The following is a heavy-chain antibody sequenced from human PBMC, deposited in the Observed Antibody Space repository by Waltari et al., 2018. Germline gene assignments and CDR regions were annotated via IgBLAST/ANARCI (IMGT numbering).Heavy chain of an antibody. Sequence: QVQLQQWGAGLLKPSETLSLTCAVYGGSFSGYYRRWIRQPPGKGLEWIGEINHSGSTNYNPSLKSRVTISVDTSKNQFSLKLSSVTAADTAVYYCARGDGWWLRRFDYWGQGTLVTVSS. CDR1: GGSFSGYY. CDR3: ARGDGWWLRRFDY. J-gene: IGHJ4*02. CDR2: INHSGST. D-gene: IGHD5-12*01. V-gene: IGHV4-34*01.